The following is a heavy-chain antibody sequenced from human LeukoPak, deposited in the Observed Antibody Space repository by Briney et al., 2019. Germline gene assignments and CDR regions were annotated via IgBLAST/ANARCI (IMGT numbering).Heavy chain of an antibody. CDR2: IKNKTNSYTT. CDR1: GFTFRDPN. J-gene: IGHJ4*02. V-gene: IGHV3-72*01. CDR3: ADLGTHY. Sequence: GGSLRLSCAASGFTFRDPNMVGVRQAPGKGLEWVGRIKNKTNSYTTRYAASVQGRFTISRDDLKNSLYLQMNSLKTEDTAVYSCADLGTHYGGQGTLVSVSS.